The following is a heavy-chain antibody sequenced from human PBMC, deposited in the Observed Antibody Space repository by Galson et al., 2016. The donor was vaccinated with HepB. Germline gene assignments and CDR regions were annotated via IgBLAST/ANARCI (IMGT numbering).Heavy chain of an antibody. J-gene: IGHJ2*01. Sequence: SETLSLTCAVNGGSFSGYFWGWIRQSPGKGLEWIGEISQGGTTNYNPSLKSRVTLLVDTSKNQLSLEVTSVTAADTAVYFCARGKGRKGATSYRYWYYDVWGRGAPVTVSS. D-gene: IGHD2-21*01. V-gene: IGHV4-34*01. CDR2: ISQGGTT. CDR3: ARGKGRKGATSYRYWYYDV. CDR1: GGSFSGYF.